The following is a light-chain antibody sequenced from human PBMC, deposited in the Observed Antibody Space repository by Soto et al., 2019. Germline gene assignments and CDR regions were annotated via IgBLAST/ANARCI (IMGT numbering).Light chain of an antibody. Sequence: QSALTQPRSVSGSPGQSVTISCTGTSSDVGDYNYVSWHQHHPGKAPKLMIYDVSKRPAGVPDRFSGSKSGDTASLTISGLQAEDEADYYCCSYAGSYTSWVFGGGTKVTVL. V-gene: IGLV2-11*01. CDR2: DVS. CDR1: SSDVGDYNY. CDR3: CSYAGSYTSWV. J-gene: IGLJ3*02.